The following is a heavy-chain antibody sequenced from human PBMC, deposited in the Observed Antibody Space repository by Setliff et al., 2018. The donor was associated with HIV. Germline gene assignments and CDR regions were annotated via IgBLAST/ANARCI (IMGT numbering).Heavy chain of an antibody. D-gene: IGHD3-10*01. V-gene: IGHV1-3*01. Sequence: GASVKVSCKASGYTFTNYAIHWVRQAPGQRLEWMGWINPGNGNTKYSQKFQGRVTITRDTSATTAYMELSSLRSEDTAIFYCAREPIGGADAFDIWGQGTMVTVSS. CDR3: AREPIGGADAFDI. CDR2: INPGNGNT. J-gene: IGHJ3*02. CDR1: GYTFTNYA.